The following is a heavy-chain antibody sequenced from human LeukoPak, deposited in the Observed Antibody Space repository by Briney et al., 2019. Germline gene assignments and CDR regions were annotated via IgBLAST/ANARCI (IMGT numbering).Heavy chain of an antibody. V-gene: IGHV4-38-2*02. CDR3: ARERSLDWLSPIDY. Sequence: SETLSLTCSVSGYSISCGYFWAWIRQPPGKGLEWIGSVYHSGSTHYTPSFKSRVTISLDTSKNQFSLKLSSVTAADTAVYYCARERSLDWLSPIDYWGQGALVTVSS. D-gene: IGHD3/OR15-3a*01. CDR1: GYSISCGYF. J-gene: IGHJ4*02. CDR2: VYHSGST.